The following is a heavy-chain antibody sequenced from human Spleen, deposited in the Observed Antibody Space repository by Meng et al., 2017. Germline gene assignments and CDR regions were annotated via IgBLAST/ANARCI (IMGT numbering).Heavy chain of an antibody. J-gene: IGHJ4*02. CDR1: GGSISSIDW. D-gene: IGHD6-19*01. Sequence: VQLRESGPGLVKPSGTLSLTCVVSGGSISSIDWLSWVRQPPGKGLEWIGEIYHGGDTNYNPSLKSRVTIAIDKSKNQFSLKLTSVTAADTAVYYCASWIYSCGWQWGQGALVTVSS. CDR3: ASWIYSCGWQ. CDR2: IYHGGDT. V-gene: IGHV4/OR15-8*02.